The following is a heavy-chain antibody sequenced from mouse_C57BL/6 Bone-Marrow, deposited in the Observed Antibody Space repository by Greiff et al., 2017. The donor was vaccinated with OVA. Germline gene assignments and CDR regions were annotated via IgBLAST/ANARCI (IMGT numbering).Heavy chain of an antibody. V-gene: IGHV1-4*01. CDR1: GYTFTSYT. CDR3: ARSGYYGPFAY. J-gene: IGHJ3*01. D-gene: IGHD1-1*01. CDR2: INPSSGYT. Sequence: QVQLQQSGAELARPGASVKMSCKASGYTFTSYTMHWVKQRPGQGLEWIGYINPSSGYTKYNQKFKDKATLTADKSSSTAYMELRSLTSEDSAVYFCARSGYYGPFAYWGQGTLVTVSA.